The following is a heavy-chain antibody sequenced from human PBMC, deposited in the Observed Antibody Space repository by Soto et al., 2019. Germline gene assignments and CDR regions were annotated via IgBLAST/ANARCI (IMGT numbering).Heavy chain of an antibody. CDR1: GYTFTCYA. Sequence: QVQLVQSGAEVKKPGASVKVSCKASGYTFTCYAMHWVRQAPGQRLEWMGWINAGNGNTKYSQKFQGRVTITRDTSASTAYMELSSLRSEDTAVYYCAAGTTGLYYYYGMDVWGQGTTVTVSS. D-gene: IGHD1-7*01. CDR2: INAGNGNT. J-gene: IGHJ6*02. CDR3: AAGTTGLYYYYGMDV. V-gene: IGHV1-3*01.